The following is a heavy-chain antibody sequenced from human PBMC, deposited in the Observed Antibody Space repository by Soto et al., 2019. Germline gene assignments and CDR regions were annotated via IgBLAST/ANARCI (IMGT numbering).Heavy chain of an antibody. D-gene: IGHD3-9*01. CDR1: GYTFTSYG. CDR3: ARGSYDILTGHPDDWFDP. CDR2: ISAYNGNT. V-gene: IGHV1-18*01. J-gene: IGHJ5*02. Sequence: GASVKVSCKASGYTFTSYGISWVRQAPGQGLEWMGWISAYNGNTNYAQKLQGRVTMTTDTSTSTAYMELRSLRSDDTAVYYCARGSYDILTGHPDDWFDPWGQGTLVTVSS.